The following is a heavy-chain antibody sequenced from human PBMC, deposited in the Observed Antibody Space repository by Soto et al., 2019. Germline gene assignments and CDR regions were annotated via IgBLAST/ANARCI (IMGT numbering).Heavy chain of an antibody. CDR2: IYYSGRT. V-gene: IGHV4-39*01. D-gene: IGHD2-21*02. J-gene: IGHJ4*02. CDR1: GESISSSSYC. CDR3: ARQRTTVVTQAYFDH. Sequence: WETLSLTCIVSGESISSSSYCWGWIRQPPGKGLEWIGSIYYSGRTYYNPSFKSRVTISIDTSKNQFSLKLSSVTATDTAVYYCARQRTTVVTQAYFDHWGQGALVTVSS.